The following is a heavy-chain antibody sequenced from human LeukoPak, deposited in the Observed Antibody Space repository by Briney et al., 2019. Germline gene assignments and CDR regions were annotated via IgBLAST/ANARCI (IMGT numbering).Heavy chain of an antibody. D-gene: IGHD6-13*01. V-gene: IGHV1-24*01. CDR1: GYTLIELS. Sequence: ASVKVSCKFSGYTLIELSMHWVRQAPGKGLEWMGGFDPEDGETIYAQKFQGRVTMTEGTSTDTAYMELSSLRSEDTAVYYCARGGYSSSWYFGFDPWGQGTLVTVSS. CDR3: ARGGYSSSWYFGFDP. CDR2: FDPEDGET. J-gene: IGHJ5*02.